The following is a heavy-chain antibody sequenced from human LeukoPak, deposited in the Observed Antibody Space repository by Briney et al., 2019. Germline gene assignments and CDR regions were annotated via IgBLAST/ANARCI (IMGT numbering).Heavy chain of an antibody. CDR3: ARSVADYGDNGDAFDI. Sequence: GGSLRLSCATSGFNLRASAMHWVRQAPGKGLEWVAVISYDANNKDFADSVKGRFTISRDNSKNTLYLQMNSLRVEDTAVYYCARSVADYGDNGDAFDIWGQGTMVTVSS. CDR1: GFNLRASA. D-gene: IGHD4-17*01. V-gene: IGHV3-30-3*01. J-gene: IGHJ3*02. CDR2: ISYDANNK.